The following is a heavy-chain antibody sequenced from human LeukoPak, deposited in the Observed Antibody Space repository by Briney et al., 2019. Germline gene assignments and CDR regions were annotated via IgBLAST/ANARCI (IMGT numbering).Heavy chain of an antibody. CDR1: GYTFTSYG. CDR3: ARERFDYDFWSGYYNVGYFDY. V-gene: IGHV1-18*01. Sequence: SVKVSCKASGYTFTSYGISWVRQAPGQGLEWMGWISAYNGNTNYAQKLQGRVTMTTDTSTSTAYMELRSLRSDDTAVYYCARERFDYDFWSGYYNVGYFDYWGQGTLVTVSS. D-gene: IGHD3-3*01. CDR2: ISAYNGNT. J-gene: IGHJ4*02.